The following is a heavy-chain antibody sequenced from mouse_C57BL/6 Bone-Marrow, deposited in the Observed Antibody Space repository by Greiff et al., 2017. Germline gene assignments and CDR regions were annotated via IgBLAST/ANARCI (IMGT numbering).Heavy chain of an antibody. V-gene: IGHV1-59*01. J-gene: IGHJ3*01. Sequence: QVQLQQPGAELVRPGTSVKLSCKASGYTFTSYWMHWVKQRPGQGLEWIGVIDPSDSSTNYNQKFKGKATLTFDTSSSTAYMQLSSLTSEDSAVYYCARANWDGPFAYGGQGTLVTVSA. D-gene: IGHD4-1*01. CDR2: IDPSDSST. CDR1: GYTFTSYW. CDR3: ARANWDGPFAY.